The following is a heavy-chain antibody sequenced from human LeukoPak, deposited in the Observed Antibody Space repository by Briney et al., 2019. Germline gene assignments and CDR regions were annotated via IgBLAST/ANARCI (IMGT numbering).Heavy chain of an antibody. CDR2: IYYSGST. Sequence: SETLSLTCTVSGGSMTSYYWTWIRQPPGKGLEWIGYIYYSGSTYYNPSLKSRVTISVDTSKNQFPLKLSSVTAADTAVYYCARLGGEDVSWFDPWGQGTLVTVSS. CDR3: ARLGGEDVSWFDP. CDR1: GGSMTSYY. D-gene: IGHD3-10*01. V-gene: IGHV4-59*08. J-gene: IGHJ5*02.